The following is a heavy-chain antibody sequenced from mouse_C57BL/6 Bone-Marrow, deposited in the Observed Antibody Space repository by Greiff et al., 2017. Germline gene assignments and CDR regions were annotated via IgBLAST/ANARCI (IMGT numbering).Heavy chain of an antibody. V-gene: IGHV1-81*01. CDR1: GYTFTSYG. J-gene: IGHJ2*01. CDR2: IYPSNGNT. Sequence: QVQLQQSGAELARPGASVKLSCKASGYTFTSYGISWVKQRTGQGLEWIGEIYPSNGNTYYNEKFKGKATLTADKSSSTAYMDLLSLTSEDSAVYFCAREGLPYFDYWGQGTTLTVSS. CDR3: AREGLPYFDY. D-gene: IGHD2-1*01.